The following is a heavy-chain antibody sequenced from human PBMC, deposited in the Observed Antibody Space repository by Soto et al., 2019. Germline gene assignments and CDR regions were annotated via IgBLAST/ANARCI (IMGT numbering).Heavy chain of an antibody. V-gene: IGHV4-31*03. CDR1: GGSISSGGYY. J-gene: IGHJ6*02. CDR3: ARGKQWLGGVYYGMDV. D-gene: IGHD6-19*01. CDR2: IYYSGST. Sequence: PSETLSLTCTVSGGSISSGGYYWSWIRQHPGKGLEWIGYIYYSGSTYYNPSLKSRVTISVDTSKNQFSLKLSSVTAADTAVYYCARGKQWLGGVYYGMDVWGQGTTVTVSS.